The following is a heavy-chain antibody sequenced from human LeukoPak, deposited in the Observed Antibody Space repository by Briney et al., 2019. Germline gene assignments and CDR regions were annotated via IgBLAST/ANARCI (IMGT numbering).Heavy chain of an antibody. J-gene: IGHJ5*02. Sequence: GGPLRLSCAASGFSFSSYTMNWVRQAPGKGLEWVSSIRSSSSYIYYADSLKGRFTISRDNAKNSLYLQINSLRAEDTAVYYCARDSPLPAGPFDPWGQGALVTVSS. V-gene: IGHV3-21*01. CDR2: IRSSSSYI. D-gene: IGHD3-10*01. CDR3: ARDSPLPAGPFDP. CDR1: GFSFSSYT.